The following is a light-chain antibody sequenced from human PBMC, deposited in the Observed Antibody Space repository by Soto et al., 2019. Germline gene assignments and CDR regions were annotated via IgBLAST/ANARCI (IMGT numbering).Light chain of an antibody. CDR2: GAS. J-gene: IGKJ1*01. CDR3: QQYGSSPPT. V-gene: IGKV3-15*01. CDR1: QSVSSN. Sequence: EIVMTQSPATLSVSPGERATLSCRASQSVSSNLAWYQQKPGQAPRLLIYGASTRATGIPARFSGSGSGTEFTLTISSLQSEDFAVYYCQQYGSSPPTFGQGTKVDNK.